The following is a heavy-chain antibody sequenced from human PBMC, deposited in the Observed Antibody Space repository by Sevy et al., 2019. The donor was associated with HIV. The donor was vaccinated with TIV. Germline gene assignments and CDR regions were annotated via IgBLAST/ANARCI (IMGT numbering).Heavy chain of an antibody. CDR3: ARGSFCSGGSCYPGGRWFDP. D-gene: IGHD2-15*01. Sequence: ASVKVSCKASGYTFTSYDINWVRQATGQGLEWMGWMNPNSGNTGYAQKFQGRVTMTRNTSISTAYMELSSLRSEDTAVYYCARGSFCSGGSCYPGGRWFDPWGQGTLVTVSS. J-gene: IGHJ5*02. CDR2: MNPNSGNT. V-gene: IGHV1-8*01. CDR1: GYTFTSYD.